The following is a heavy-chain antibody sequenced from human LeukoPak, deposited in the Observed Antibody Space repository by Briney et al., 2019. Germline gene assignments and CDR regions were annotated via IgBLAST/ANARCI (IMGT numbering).Heavy chain of an antibody. J-gene: IGHJ6*03. D-gene: IGHD2/OR15-2a*01. V-gene: IGHV4-38-2*01. CDR3: ARVNIHYYYMDV. CDR1: GYSISSGYY. Sequence: SETLSLTRAVSGYSISSGYYWGWIRQLPGKGLEWIGSMYRSGNTYYNPSLKRRVTISVDTSKNQFSLNLSSVTAADTGVYYCARVNIHYYYMDVWGKGTTVTVSS. CDR2: MYRSGNT.